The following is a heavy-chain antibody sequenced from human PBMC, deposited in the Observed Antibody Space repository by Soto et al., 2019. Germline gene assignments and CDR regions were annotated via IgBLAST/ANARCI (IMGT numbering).Heavy chain of an antibody. CDR2: IYSGGST. V-gene: IGHV3-66*01. Sequence: GGSLRLSCAASGFTVSSNYMSWVRQAPGKGLEWVSVIYSGGSTYYADSVKGRFTISRDNSKNTLYLQMNSLRAADTAVYYCARVYRSSWTFDYWGQGTLVTVSS. J-gene: IGHJ4*02. CDR3: ARVYRSSWTFDY. CDR1: GFTVSSNY. D-gene: IGHD6-13*01.